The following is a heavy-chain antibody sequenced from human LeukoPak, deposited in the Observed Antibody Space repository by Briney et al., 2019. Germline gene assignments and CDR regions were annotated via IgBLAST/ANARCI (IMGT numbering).Heavy chain of an antibody. J-gene: IGHJ6*03. D-gene: IGHD2-2*01. CDR1: GFTFSNYG. Sequence: HPGGSLRLSCAASGFTFSNYGMHWVRQAPGKGLEWVSYISSSGSTIYYADSVKGRFTISRDNAKNSLYLQMNSLRAEDTAVYYCAREGVVPAATLHYYMDVWGKGTTVTVSS. V-gene: IGHV3-48*04. CDR2: ISSSGSTI. CDR3: AREGVVPAATLHYYMDV.